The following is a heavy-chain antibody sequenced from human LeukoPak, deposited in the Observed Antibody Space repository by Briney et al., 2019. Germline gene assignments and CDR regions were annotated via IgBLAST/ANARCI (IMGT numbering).Heavy chain of an antibody. CDR2: IKVDGSET. CDR3: ARAGGGYFDY. Sequence: GGSLRLSCAVSGSTFSSYWMSWVRQPPGMGLELVANIKVDGSETYYVDSVKGRFTISRDNAGNSVYLHLDILRAGDTAVYFCARAGGGYFDYWGQGTLVTVSS. CDR1: GSTFSSYW. V-gene: IGHV3-7*03. J-gene: IGHJ4*02. D-gene: IGHD4-23*01.